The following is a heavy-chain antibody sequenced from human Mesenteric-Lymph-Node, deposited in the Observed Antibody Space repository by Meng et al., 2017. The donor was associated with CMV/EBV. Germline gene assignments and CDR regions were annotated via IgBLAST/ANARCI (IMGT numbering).Heavy chain of an antibody. CDR3: ARDPKSSSWYHFDS. CDR1: DASISSYY. CDR2: DSGST. V-gene: IGHV4-59*01. D-gene: IGHD6-13*01. Sequence: GSLRLSCIVSDASISSYYWGWIRQPPGKGLEWIAYDSGSTNYNPSLRSRVTISLDTSKNQFSLKLRSVTAADTAVYYCARDPKSSSWYHFDSWGQGTLVTVSS. J-gene: IGHJ4*02.